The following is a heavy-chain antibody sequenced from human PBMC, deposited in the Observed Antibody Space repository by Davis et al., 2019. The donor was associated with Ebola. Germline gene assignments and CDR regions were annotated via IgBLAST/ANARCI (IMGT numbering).Heavy chain of an antibody. CDR1: GFTFSSYF. CDR3: ASRRGGPQNGWDILAGYP. J-gene: IGHJ4*02. Sequence: PGGSLRLSCAASGFTFSSYFMNWVRQAPGKGLEWVSSITSSSSHIYYADSVKGRFTISRDNAKNSLYLQMNSLRAEDTAVYYCASRRGGPQNGWDILAGYPWGQGTLVTVSS. V-gene: IGHV3-21*01. D-gene: IGHD3-9*01. CDR2: ITSSSSHI.